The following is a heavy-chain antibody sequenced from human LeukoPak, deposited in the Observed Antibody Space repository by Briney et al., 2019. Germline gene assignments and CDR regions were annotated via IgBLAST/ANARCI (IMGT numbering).Heavy chain of an antibody. V-gene: IGHV3-11*04. CDR3: ARDRSVILWFGEFSI. D-gene: IGHD3-10*01. J-gene: IGHJ4*02. Sequence: GGSLRLSCAASGFTFSDYYMSWIRQAPGKGLEWVSYISSSGSTIYYADSVKGRFTISRDNAKNSLYLQMNSLRAEDTAVYYCARDRSVILWFGEFSIWGQGTLVTVSS. CDR2: ISSSGSTI. CDR1: GFTFSDYY.